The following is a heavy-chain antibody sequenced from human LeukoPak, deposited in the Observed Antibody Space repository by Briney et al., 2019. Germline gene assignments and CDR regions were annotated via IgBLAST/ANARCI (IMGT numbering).Heavy chain of an antibody. D-gene: IGHD5-18*01. CDR3: ASADYTYGVDF. Sequence: PGGSLRLSCAASGFTFSSYWMHWVRQVPGKGLVWLSRINTDGTTTNHADFVKGRFTISRDNAKNTVYLQMNSLRAEDTAVYYCASADYTYGVDFWGQGTLVTVSS. J-gene: IGHJ4*02. CDR2: INTDGTTT. CDR1: GFTFSSYW. V-gene: IGHV3-74*01.